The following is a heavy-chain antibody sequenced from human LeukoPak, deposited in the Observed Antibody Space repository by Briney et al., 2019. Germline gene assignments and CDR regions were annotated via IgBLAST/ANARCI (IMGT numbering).Heavy chain of an antibody. D-gene: IGHD6-19*01. CDR3: AREDIRLDYFDY. CDR2: ISGSGVTM. CDR1: GFTFSSYE. Sequence: GGSLRLSCAASGFTFSSYEMNWVRQAPGRGLEWVSYISGSGVTMYYADSVKGRFTISKDDAKNSLYLQMNSLRAEDTAVYYCAREDIRLDYFDYWGQGTLVTVSS. J-gene: IGHJ4*02. V-gene: IGHV3-48*03.